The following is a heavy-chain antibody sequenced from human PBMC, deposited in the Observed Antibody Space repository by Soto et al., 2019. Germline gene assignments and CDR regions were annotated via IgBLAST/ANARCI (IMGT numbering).Heavy chain of an antibody. J-gene: IGHJ4*02. V-gene: IGHV1-69*13. CDR1: GFTFSSYA. D-gene: IGHD1-26*01. CDR2: IIPIFGIA. CDR3: LLRMGAPTGYGY. Sequence: SVKVSCKASGFTFSSYAISWLRQSPGQGLEWMGGIIPIFGIANYAQKFQGSDTITADESPSKGYMELSRLRSEDTVVYYCLLRMGAPTGYGYWGEGTRVT.